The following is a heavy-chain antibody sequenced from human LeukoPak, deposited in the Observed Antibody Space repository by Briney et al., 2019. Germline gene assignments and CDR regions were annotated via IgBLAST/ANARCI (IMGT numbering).Heavy chain of an antibody. CDR2: IYTSGST. J-gene: IGHJ5*02. Sequence: PSKTLSLTCTVSGGSISSYYWSWIRQPAGKGLEWIGRIYTSGSTNYNPSLKSRVTMSVDTSKNQFSLKLSSVTAADTAVYYCARDLGGYDKRTNWFDPWGQGTLVTVSS. CDR1: GGSISSYY. CDR3: ARDLGGYDKRTNWFDP. D-gene: IGHD5-12*01. V-gene: IGHV4-4*07.